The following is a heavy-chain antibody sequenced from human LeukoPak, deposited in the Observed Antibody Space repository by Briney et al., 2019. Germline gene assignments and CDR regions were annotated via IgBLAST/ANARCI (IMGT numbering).Heavy chain of an antibody. CDR3: ARAHCSSTSCYPKNYYYYYYMDV. J-gene: IGHJ6*03. CDR1: GGSISSGSYY. V-gene: IGHV4-61*02. CDR2: IYTSGST. D-gene: IGHD2-2*01. Sequence: PSQTLSLTCTVPGGSISSGSYYWSWIRQPAGKGLEWIGRIYTSGSTNYNPSLKSRVTISVDTSKNQFSLKLSSVTAADTAVYYCARAHCSSTSCYPKNYYYYYYMDVWGKGTTVTVSS.